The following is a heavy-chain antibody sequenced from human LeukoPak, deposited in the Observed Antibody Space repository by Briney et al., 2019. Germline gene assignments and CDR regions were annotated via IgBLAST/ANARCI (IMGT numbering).Heavy chain of an antibody. CDR2: ISSSSSYI. CDR3: ARDLFGYYYYMDV. J-gene: IGHJ6*03. Sequence: GGSLRLSCAASGFTFSSYAMSWVRQAPGKGLEWVSSISSSSSYIYYADSVKGRFTISRDNAKNSLYLQMNSLRAEDTAVYYCARDLFGYYYYMDVWGKGTTVTISS. CDR1: GFTFSSYA. V-gene: IGHV3-21*01. D-gene: IGHD2-21*01.